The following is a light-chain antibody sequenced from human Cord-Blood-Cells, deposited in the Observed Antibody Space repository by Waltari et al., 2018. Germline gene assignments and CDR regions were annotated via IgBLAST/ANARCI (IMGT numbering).Light chain of an antibody. V-gene: IGLV2-23*01. J-gene: IGLJ3*02. CDR3: CSYAGSRTWV. CDR1: SSDVGSYNL. CDR2: EGS. Sequence: QSALTQPASVSGSPGQPITISCTGTSSDVGSYNLVPWYQQHPGKAPKLMIYEGSKRPSGVSNRFSGSKAGNTASLTISGLQAEDEADYYCCSYAGSRTWVFGGGTKLTVL.